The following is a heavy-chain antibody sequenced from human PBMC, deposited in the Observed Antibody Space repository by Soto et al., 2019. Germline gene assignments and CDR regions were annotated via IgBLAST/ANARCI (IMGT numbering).Heavy chain of an antibody. Sequence: ASVKVSCKASGYTFTSYAMHWVRQAPGQRLEWMGWINAGNGNTKYSQKFQGRVTITRDTSASTAYMELSSPRSEDTAVYYCARPAAGTGYYYYYGMDVWGQGTTVTVSS. J-gene: IGHJ6*02. V-gene: IGHV1-3*01. CDR3: ARPAAGTGYYYYYGMDV. CDR1: GYTFTSYA. CDR2: INAGNGNT. D-gene: IGHD6-13*01.